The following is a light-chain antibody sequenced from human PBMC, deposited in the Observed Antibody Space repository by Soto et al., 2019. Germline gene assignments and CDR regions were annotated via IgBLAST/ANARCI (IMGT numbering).Light chain of an antibody. Sequence: DIQMTQSPSSLSASVGDRVTITCRASQSISSYLNWYQQKPGKVPKLLIYRTSSLQSGVPSRFSGSASGTDFTLTISSLQPEDFATYYCQQSYTTPVTFGGGAKVEIK. J-gene: IGKJ4*01. CDR3: QQSYTTPVT. V-gene: IGKV1-39*01. CDR1: QSISSY. CDR2: RTS.